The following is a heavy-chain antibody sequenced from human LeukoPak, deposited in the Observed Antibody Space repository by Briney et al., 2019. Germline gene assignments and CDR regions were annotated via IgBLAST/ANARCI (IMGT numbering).Heavy chain of an antibody. Sequence: ASVKVSCKASGYTFNTYGITWVRQAPGQGLEWMGWIRPYSGDTHYSQKFQDRVTITRDMSTSTAYMELSSLRSEDTAVYYCAADTHCSGGSCYSPPDYWGQGTLVTVSS. V-gene: IGHV1-18*04. CDR3: AADTHCSGGSCYSPPDY. D-gene: IGHD2-15*01. CDR1: GYTFNTYG. J-gene: IGHJ4*02. CDR2: IRPYSGDT.